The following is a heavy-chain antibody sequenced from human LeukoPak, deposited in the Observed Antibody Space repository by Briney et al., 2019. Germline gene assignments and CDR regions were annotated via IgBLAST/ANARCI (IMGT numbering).Heavy chain of an antibody. CDR2: IIPIFGTA. CDR3: ANVVITSYYYYYMDV. V-gene: IGHV1-69*05. CDR1: GGTFSSYA. J-gene: IGHJ6*03. D-gene: IGHD3-22*01. Sequence: ASVEVSCKASGGTFSSYAISWVRQAPGQGLEWMGGIIPIFGTANYAQKFQGRVTITTDESTSTAYMELSSLRSEDTAVYYCANVVITSYYYYYMDVWGKGTTVTVSS.